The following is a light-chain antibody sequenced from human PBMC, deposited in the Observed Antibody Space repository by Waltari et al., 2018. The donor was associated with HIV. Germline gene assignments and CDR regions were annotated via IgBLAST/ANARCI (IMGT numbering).Light chain of an antibody. CDR3: SSYTSSSTYV. CDR2: EVS. V-gene: IGLV2-14*01. J-gene: IGLJ1*01. Sequence: QSALTQPASVSGSPGQSITISCTGTSSAAGGYNYVSWYQQHPVKAPKLMIYEVSNRPSGVSNRFSGSKSGNTASLTISGLQAEDEADYYCSSYTSSSTYVLGTGTKVTVL. CDR1: SSAAGGYNY.